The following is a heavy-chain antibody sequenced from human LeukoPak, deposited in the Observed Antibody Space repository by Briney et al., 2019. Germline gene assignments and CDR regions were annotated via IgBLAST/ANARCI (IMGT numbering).Heavy chain of an antibody. J-gene: IGHJ5*02. Sequence: SVKVSCKVSGGTFSSYAISWVRQAPGQGLEWMGGIIPIFGTANYAQKFQGRVTITADESTSTAYMELSSLRSEDTAVYYCARDRPYDFWSGYFPWGQGTLVTVSS. CDR2: IIPIFGTA. CDR1: GGTFSSYA. D-gene: IGHD3-3*01. CDR3: ARDRPYDFWSGYFP. V-gene: IGHV1-69*13.